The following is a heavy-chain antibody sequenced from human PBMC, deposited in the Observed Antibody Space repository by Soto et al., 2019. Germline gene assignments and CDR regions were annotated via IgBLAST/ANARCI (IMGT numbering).Heavy chain of an antibody. V-gene: IGHV1-18*01. CDR1: GYTFTSYG. D-gene: IGHD6-19*01. CDR3: ARGGIAVVSAHAFDI. J-gene: IGHJ3*02. CDR2: ISAYNGNT. Sequence: ASVKVSCKASGYTFTSYGISWVRQAPGQGLEWMGWISAYNGNTNYAQKLQGRVTMTTNTSTSTAYMELRSLRSDDTAVYYCARGGIAVVSAHAFDIWGQGTMVTVSS.